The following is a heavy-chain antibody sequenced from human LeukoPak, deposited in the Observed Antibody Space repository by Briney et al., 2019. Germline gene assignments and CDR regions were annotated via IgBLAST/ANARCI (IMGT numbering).Heavy chain of an antibody. CDR3: VASSCGGDCYSGLDN. D-gene: IGHD2-21*02. CDR1: EFTFSNYA. V-gene: IGHV3-23*01. J-gene: IGHJ4*02. CDR2: ISGSGGGT. Sequence: TGGSLRLSCAASEFTFSNYAMKWVRQAPGKGLEWVCAISGSGGGTYYADSVKGRFTISRDNSKNTLYLQMNSLRAEDTAVYFCVASSCGGDCYSGLDNWGQGTLVTVSS.